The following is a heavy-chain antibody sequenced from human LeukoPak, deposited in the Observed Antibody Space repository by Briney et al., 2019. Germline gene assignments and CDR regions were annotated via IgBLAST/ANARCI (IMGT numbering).Heavy chain of an antibody. V-gene: IGHV4-59*08. CDR1: AGSISSYY. D-gene: IGHD2-8*01. Sequence: SETLSLTCTVSAGSISSYYWSLIRQPPGKGLEWIGYIYYSGSTNYNPSLKSRVTISVDTSKNQFSLKLSSVTAADTAVYYCARHNENGRYYFDYWGQGTLVTVSS. J-gene: IGHJ4*02. CDR3: ARHNENGRYYFDY. CDR2: IYYSGST.